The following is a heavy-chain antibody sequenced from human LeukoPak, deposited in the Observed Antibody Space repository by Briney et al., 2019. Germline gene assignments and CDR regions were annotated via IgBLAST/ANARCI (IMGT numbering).Heavy chain of an antibody. J-gene: IGHJ4*02. CDR1: GASIRSSF. D-gene: IGHD2-15*01. CDR2: LSMRGTT. Sequence: SETLSLTCTVSGASIRSSFWNWIRQPPGRGLEWIGYLSMRGTTNYNPSLKSRVTISVDTSKNQFSLKLSSVTAADTAVYYCAGRSGYCSGGSCYAGPFDYWGQGTLVTVSS. CDR3: AGRSGYCSGGSCYAGPFDY. V-gene: IGHV4-59*12.